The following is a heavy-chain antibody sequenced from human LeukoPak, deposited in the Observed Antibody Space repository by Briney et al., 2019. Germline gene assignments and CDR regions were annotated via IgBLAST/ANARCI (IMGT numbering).Heavy chain of an antibody. V-gene: IGHV3-21*01. CDR3: ARDIMILVPKYYFDL. J-gene: IGHJ4*02. CDR1: GFTFSSYS. Sequence: GGSLRLSCAASGFTFSSYSMNWVRQAPGKGLEWVSSISSSSSYIYYADSVKGRFTISRDNAKNSLYLQMNSLRAEDMAVYYCARDIMILVPKYYFDLWGQGTLVTVSS. CDR2: ISSSSSYI. D-gene: IGHD2-8*02.